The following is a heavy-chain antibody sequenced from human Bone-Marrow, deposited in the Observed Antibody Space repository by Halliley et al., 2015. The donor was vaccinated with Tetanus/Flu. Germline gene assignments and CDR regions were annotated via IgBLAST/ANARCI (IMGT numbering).Heavy chain of an antibody. Sequence: SLRLSCAASGLTFNDYFMSWIRQVPGKGLEWVSYIGPSASTLFYADSVRGRFTVSRDNAKNSLHLQMDSLTAEDSAVYYCAREGATSIFGIAYVDYWGQGSLVSVSS. J-gene: IGHJ4*02. CDR3: AREGATSIFGIAYVDY. CDR2: IGPSASTL. D-gene: IGHD3-3*01. CDR1: GLTFNDYF. V-gene: IGHV3-11*01.